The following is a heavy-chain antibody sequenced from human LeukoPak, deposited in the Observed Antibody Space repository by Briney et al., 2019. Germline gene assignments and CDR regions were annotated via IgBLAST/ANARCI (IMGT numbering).Heavy chain of an antibody. V-gene: IGHV1-69*05. Sequence: SVKVSCKASGGTFSSYAISWVRQAPGQGLEWMGRVIPIFGTANYAQKFQGRVTITTDESTSTAYMELSSLRSEDTAVYYCAREGLQTYNWNYYVGNYYYYYMDVWGKGTTVTVSS. CDR3: AREGLQTYNWNYYVGNYYYYYMDV. D-gene: IGHD1-7*01. J-gene: IGHJ6*03. CDR2: VIPIFGTA. CDR1: GGTFSSYA.